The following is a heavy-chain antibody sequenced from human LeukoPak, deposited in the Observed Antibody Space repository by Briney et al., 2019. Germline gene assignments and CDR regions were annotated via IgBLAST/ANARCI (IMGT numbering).Heavy chain of an antibody. V-gene: IGHV1-2*02. CDR2: INPNSGGT. J-gene: IGHJ4*02. D-gene: IGHD2-15*01. Sequence: ASVKVSCKASGYTSTSYDINWVRQATGQGLEWMGWINPNSGGTNYAQKFQGRVTMTRDTSISTAYMELSRLRSDDTAVYYCARGYCSGGGCYSYFDYWGQGTLVTVSS. CDR1: GYTSTSYD. CDR3: ARGYCSGGGCYSYFDY.